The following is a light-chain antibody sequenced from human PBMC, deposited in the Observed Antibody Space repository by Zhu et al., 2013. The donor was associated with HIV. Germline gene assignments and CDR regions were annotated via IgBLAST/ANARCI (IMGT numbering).Light chain of an antibody. J-gene: IGLJ2*01. CDR2: EDD. Sequence: QSVLTQPPSVSAAPGQSVTISCSGSTSDIGNHYISWYQQLPSTAPKLIIYEDDKRPSGIPDRFSGSRSGTSATLTIIGLQTGDEAYYYCGTRNIALSAVFGGGTKLTVL. V-gene: IGLV1-51*01. CDR3: GTRNIALSAV. CDR1: TSDIGNHY.